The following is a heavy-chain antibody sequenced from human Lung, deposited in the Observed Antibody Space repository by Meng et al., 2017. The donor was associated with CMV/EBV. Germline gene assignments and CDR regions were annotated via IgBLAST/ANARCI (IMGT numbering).Heavy chain of an antibody. CDR3: ARRLRFLEWLLYLGWFDP. Sequence: SETLSLXCTVSGGSISSSSYYWGWIRQPPGKGLEWIGEINHSGSTNYNPSLKSRVTISVDTSKNQFSLKLSSVTAADTAVYYCARRLRFLEWLLYLGWFDPWGQGTLVTVSS. V-gene: IGHV4-39*07. J-gene: IGHJ5*02. CDR2: INHSGST. CDR1: GGSISSSSYY. D-gene: IGHD3-3*01.